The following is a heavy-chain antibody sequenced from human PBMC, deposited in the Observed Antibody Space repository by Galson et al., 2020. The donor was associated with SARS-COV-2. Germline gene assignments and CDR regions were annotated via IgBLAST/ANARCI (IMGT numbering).Heavy chain of an antibody. V-gene: IGHV5-10-1*01. J-gene: IGHJ6*02. D-gene: IGHD4-4*01. CDR3: ARLGNSHLGMDV. Sequence: HGESLKISCKGSGYSFTSYWISWVRQMPGKGLEWMGRIDPSDSYTNDSPSFQGHVTISADKSISTAYLQWSSLKASDTAMYYCARLGNSHLGMDVWGQGTTVTVSS. CDR1: GYSFTSYW. CDR2: IDPSDSYT.